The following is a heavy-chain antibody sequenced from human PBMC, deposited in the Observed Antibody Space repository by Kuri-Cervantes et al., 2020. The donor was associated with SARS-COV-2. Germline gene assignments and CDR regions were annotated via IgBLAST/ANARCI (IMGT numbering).Heavy chain of an antibody. D-gene: IGHD6-6*01. J-gene: IGHJ5*02. CDR1: GFTFSSYW. Sequence: GESLKISCAASGFTFSSYWMSWVRQAPGKGLVWVSRINSDGSSTSYADSVKGRFTISRDNAKNTLYLQMNSLRAEDTAVYYCARDLGIAARPTNWFDPWGQGTLVTVSS. CDR3: ARDLGIAARPTNWFDP. V-gene: IGHV3-74*01. CDR2: INSDGSST.